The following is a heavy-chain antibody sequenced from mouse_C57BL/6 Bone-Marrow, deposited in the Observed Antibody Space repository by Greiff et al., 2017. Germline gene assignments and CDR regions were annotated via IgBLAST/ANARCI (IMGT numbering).Heavy chain of an antibody. D-gene: IGHD2-4*01. V-gene: IGHV1-54*01. CDR2: INPGSGGT. Sequence: VQLVESGAELVRPGTSVKVSCKASGYAFTNYLIEWVKQRPGQGLEWIGVINPGSGGTNYNEKFKGKATLTADKYSSTAYMQLSSLTSEDSAVYFCARGGLRLYFDYWGQGTTLTVSS. CDR1: GYAFTNYL. J-gene: IGHJ2*01. CDR3: ARGGLRLYFDY.